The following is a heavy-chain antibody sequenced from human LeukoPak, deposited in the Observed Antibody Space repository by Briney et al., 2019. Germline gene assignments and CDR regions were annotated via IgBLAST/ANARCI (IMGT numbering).Heavy chain of an antibody. Sequence: ASVKVSCKATSRISRVRQAPGQGLEWMGWIGTYGGDTYYAQKFQGRITVTTDTSTSTVYMELRNLRSDDTAVYYCARDLWNFYDDSGYNRDFDSWGQGTLVTVSS. J-gene: IGHJ5*01. D-gene: IGHD3-22*01. CDR3: ARDLWNFYDDSGYNRDFDS. CDR1: TSR. CDR2: IGTYGGDT. V-gene: IGHV1-18*01.